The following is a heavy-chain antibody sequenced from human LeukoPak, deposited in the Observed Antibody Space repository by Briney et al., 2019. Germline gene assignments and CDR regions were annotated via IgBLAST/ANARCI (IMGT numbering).Heavy chain of an antibody. V-gene: IGHV1-69*05. CDR2: IIPIFGTA. CDR3: ARDYYGSGAIDY. J-gene: IGHJ4*02. Sequence: SVKVSCKASGGTFSSYAISWVRQTPGQGLEWMGRIIPIFGTANYAQKFQGRVTITTDESTSTAYMELSSLRSEDTAVYYCARDYYGSGAIDYWGQGTLVTVSS. CDR1: GGTFSSYA. D-gene: IGHD3-10*01.